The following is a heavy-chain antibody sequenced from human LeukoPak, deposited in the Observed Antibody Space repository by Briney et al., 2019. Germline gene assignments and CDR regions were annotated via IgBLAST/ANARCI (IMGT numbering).Heavy chain of an antibody. CDR3: ARNDVYFDY. Sequence: SETLSLTCTVSGGSISSSSYYWGWIRQPPGTGLEWIGSIYYSGSTYYNPSLKGRVTISVDTSKNQFSLKLSSVTAADTAIYYCARNDVYFDYWGQGTLVTVSS. CDR1: GGSISSSSYY. V-gene: IGHV4-39*01. CDR2: IYYSGST. J-gene: IGHJ4*02.